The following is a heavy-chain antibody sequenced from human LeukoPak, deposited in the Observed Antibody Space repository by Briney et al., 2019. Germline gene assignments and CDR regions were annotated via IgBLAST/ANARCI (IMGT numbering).Heavy chain of an antibody. J-gene: IGHJ4*02. CDR2: IGSSVSTR. Sequence: GGSLRLSCAVSGFTFSSYNMNWVRRAPGTGLEWVAYIGSSVSTRYYADSVKGRFTISRDNGKHSLYLQMNSLRAEDTAVYYCAREGSDFWSVYSKGYFDYWGQGTLVTVSS. CDR1: GFTFSSYN. CDR3: AREGSDFWSVYSKGYFDY. V-gene: IGHV3-48*01. D-gene: IGHD3-3*01.